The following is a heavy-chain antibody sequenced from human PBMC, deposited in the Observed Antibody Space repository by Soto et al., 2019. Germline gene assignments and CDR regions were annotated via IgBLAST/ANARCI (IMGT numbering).Heavy chain of an antibody. V-gene: IGHV4-4*02. J-gene: IGHJ5*02. CDR3: ARGTLIGSSTRNWFDP. CDR1: GIPISSYDW. D-gene: IGHD3-10*01. Sequence: QVHLEESGPGLVRPSGTLALICNVSGIPISSYDWWTWVRQTPGKGREWIGEIYHNGRTNYNPSLKSRVSLSVYKSKNQVSRNLQSLTAADTAVYYCARGTLIGSSTRNWFDPWGPGTQVTVSS. CDR2: IYHNGRT.